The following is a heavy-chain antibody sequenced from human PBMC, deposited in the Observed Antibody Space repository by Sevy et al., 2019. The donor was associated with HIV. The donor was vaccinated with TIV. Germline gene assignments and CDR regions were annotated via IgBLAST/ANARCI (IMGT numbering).Heavy chain of an antibody. Sequence: SETLSLTCAVHDGSFSGYYWNWIRQLPGKGLEWIGEINESGITYYNPSLKSRVTISVDTSKKQFSLKLNSVTAVDSAVYFCAQSPPVVVVPGAPSWFDPWGQRTLVTVSS. CDR1: DGSFSGYY. D-gene: IGHD2-2*01. V-gene: IGHV4-34*01. CDR2: INESGIT. CDR3: AQSPPVVVVPGAPSWFDP. J-gene: IGHJ5*02.